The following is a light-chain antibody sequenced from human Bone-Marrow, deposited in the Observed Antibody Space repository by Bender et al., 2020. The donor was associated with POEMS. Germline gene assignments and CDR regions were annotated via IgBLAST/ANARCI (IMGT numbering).Light chain of an antibody. Sequence: QSVLTQPPSASGTPGQSVIISCSGTDSNFGGNNVNWYQHLPGTAPRLVVYSNYQRPSGVSNRFSGSKSGNTASLTISGLQTEDEADYYCSSYTGSFYVFGTGTKVTVL. V-gene: IGLV1-44*01. J-gene: IGLJ1*01. CDR1: DSNFGGNN. CDR3: SSYTGSFYV. CDR2: SNY.